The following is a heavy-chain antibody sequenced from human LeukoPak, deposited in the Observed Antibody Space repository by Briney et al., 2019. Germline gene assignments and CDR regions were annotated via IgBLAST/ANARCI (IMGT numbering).Heavy chain of an antibody. V-gene: IGHV3-23*01. D-gene: IGHD3-22*01. CDR2: LSGSGGST. Sequence: GGSLRLSCAASGFTFSSYAMSWVRQAPGKGLEWVSALSGSGGSTYYADSVKGRFTISRDNSKNTLYLQMNSLRAEDTAVYYCAKRAGSYDSSGYYTYYFDYWGQGTLVTVSS. CDR3: AKRAGSYDSSGYYTYYFDY. J-gene: IGHJ4*02. CDR1: GFTFSSYA.